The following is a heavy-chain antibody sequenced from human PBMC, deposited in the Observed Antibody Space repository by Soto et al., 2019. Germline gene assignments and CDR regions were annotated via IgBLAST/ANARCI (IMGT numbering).Heavy chain of an antibody. CDR1: GGTFSSYA. V-gene: IGHV1-69*01. J-gene: IGHJ4*02. Sequence: QVQLVQSGAEVKKPGSSVKVSCKASGGTFSSYAISWVRQAPGQGLEWMGGIIPIFGTANYAKKFQGRVTITADEYTSTAYMELSSLRSEDTAVYYCASHGRIQLWDYFDYWGQGTLVTVSS. CDR2: IIPIFGTA. CDR3: ASHGRIQLWDYFDY. D-gene: IGHD5-18*01.